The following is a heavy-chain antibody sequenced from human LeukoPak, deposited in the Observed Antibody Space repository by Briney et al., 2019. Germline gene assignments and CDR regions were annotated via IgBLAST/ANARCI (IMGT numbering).Heavy chain of an antibody. D-gene: IGHD6-25*01. CDR1: GGSISSSSYY. J-gene: IGHJ2*01. Sequence: KTSETLSLTCTVSGGSISSSSYYWGWLRQPPGKGLEWIGSIFHSGSTYWNPSLKSRVTISIDTSKNQFSLRLSSVTAADTAVYYCARSFKSRLYWYFDLWGRGTLVTVSS. CDR2: IFHSGST. CDR3: ARSFKSRLYWYFDL. V-gene: IGHV4-39*07.